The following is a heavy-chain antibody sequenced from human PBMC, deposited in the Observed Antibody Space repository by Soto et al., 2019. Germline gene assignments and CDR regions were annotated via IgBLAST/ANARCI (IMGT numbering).Heavy chain of an antibody. J-gene: IGHJ4*02. V-gene: IGHV3-49*04. CDR3: TRVWKFDY. D-gene: IGHD3-3*01. Sequence: GGSLRLSCTGSGFTFAVYTMSWVRQAPGKGLEWVGLIRSEANGGTTHYAASVHGGFIISRDDSRGIAFLQMNNLKSEDTAVYYCTRVWKFDYWGQGA. CDR2: IRSEANGGTT. CDR1: GFTFAVYT.